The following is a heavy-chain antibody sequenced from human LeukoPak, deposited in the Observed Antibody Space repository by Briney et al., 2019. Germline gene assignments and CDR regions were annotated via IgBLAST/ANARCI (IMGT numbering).Heavy chain of an antibody. CDR3: ARPYYYDSSGYAYYFDY. D-gene: IGHD3-22*01. CDR2: INPSGGST. J-gene: IGHJ4*02. Sequence: ASVKVSCKASGYTFTSYYMHWVRQAPGQGLEWMGIINPSGGSTSYAQKFQGRVTMTRDTSTSTVYMELSSLRSEDTAVYYCARPYYYDSSGYAYYFDYWGQGTLVTVPS. V-gene: IGHV1-46*01. CDR1: GYTFTSYY.